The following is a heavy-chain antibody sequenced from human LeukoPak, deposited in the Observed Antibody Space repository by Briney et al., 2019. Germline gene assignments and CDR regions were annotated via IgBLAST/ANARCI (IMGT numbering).Heavy chain of an antibody. V-gene: IGHV3-30-3*01. CDR3: ARGENYYDSTGYFDY. Sequence: GRSLRLSRAASGFTFSSYAMHWVRQAPGKGLEWVAVISYDGSNKYYADSVKGRFTISRDNSKNTLYLQMNSLRAEDTAVYYCARGENYYDSTGYFDYWGQGTLVTVSS. J-gene: IGHJ4*02. D-gene: IGHD3-22*01. CDR2: ISYDGSNK. CDR1: GFTFSSYA.